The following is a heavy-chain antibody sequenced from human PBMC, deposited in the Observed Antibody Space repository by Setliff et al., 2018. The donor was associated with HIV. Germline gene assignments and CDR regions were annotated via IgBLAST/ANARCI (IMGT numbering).Heavy chain of an antibody. Sequence: GGSLRLSCVASAASGFTFSDAWMSWVRQAPGKGLEWVGRTRSVSDGGRTDYAAPVKGRFTISRDDSKNMLYLQMNSLKIEDTAVYYCTTDPAVDCGQGTPVTVSS. CDR1: GFTFSDAW. CDR2: TRSVSDGGRT. CDR3: TTDPAVD. V-gene: IGHV3-15*01. D-gene: IGHD2-2*01. J-gene: IGHJ1*01.